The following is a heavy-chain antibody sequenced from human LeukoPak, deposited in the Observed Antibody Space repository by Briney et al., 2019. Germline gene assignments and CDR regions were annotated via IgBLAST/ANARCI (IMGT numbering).Heavy chain of an antibody. CDR2: INSDGSST. CDR1: GFTFSSYW. J-gene: IGHJ2*01. V-gene: IGHV3-74*01. D-gene: IGHD3-10*01. Sequence: PGGSLRLSCAASGFTFSSYWMHWVRQAPGKGLVWVSRINSDGSSTSYADSVKGRFTISRDNAKNSLYLQMNSLRAEDTAVYYCARRITMVRGVNWYFDLWGRGTLVTVSS. CDR3: ARRITMVRGVNWYFDL.